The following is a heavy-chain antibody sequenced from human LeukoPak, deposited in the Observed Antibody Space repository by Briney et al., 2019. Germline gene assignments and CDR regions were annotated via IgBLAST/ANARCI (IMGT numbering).Heavy chain of an antibody. V-gene: IGHV3-11*04. D-gene: IGHD3-3*01. CDR3: ARSPFGAYFDY. J-gene: IGHJ4*02. CDR1: GFTFSDYY. Sequence: GVSLRLSCAASGFTFSDYYMSWIRQDPGKGLEWVSYISSSGSTIYYADSVKGRFTISRDNAKNSLYLQMNSLRAEDTAVYYCARSPFGAYFDYWGQGTLVTVSS. CDR2: ISSSGSTI.